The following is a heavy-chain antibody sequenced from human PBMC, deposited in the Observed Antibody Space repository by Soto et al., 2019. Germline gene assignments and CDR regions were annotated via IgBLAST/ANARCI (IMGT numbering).Heavy chain of an antibody. Sequence: QVQLVESGGGVAQPGRSLRLSCAASGFTFSSYGMHWVRQAPGKGLEWVAVIWYDGSNKYYADSVKGRFTISRDNSKNTLYLQMNSLRAEDTAVYYCARPGGLEYSSSNYYYGMDVWGQGTTVTVSS. D-gene: IGHD6-6*01. CDR3: ARPGGLEYSSSNYYYGMDV. J-gene: IGHJ6*02. V-gene: IGHV3-33*01. CDR2: IWYDGSNK. CDR1: GFTFSSYG.